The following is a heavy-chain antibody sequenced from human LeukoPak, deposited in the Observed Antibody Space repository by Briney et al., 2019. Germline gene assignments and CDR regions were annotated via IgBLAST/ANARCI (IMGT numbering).Heavy chain of an antibody. Sequence: VASGKVSCKASGYTFTSYGITWVRQAPGQGLEWMGWISTYNGNTNYAQNLQGRVTMTTDTSTSTAYMELRSLRSDDTAVYYCARGGRLGELFSPDYWGQGTLVTVSS. D-gene: IGHD3-16*01. V-gene: IGHV1-18*04. J-gene: IGHJ4*02. CDR1: GYTFTSYG. CDR2: ISTYNGNT. CDR3: ARGGRLGELFSPDY.